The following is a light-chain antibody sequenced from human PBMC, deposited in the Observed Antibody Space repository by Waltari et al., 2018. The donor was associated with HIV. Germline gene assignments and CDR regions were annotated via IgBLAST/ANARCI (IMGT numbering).Light chain of an antibody. Sequence: DVQMTQSPSSLSASIGDRVTITCRASQTIVKFLNWFQQKPGKAPQLLIHSASTLQVVVPSRFSGSASGTDFTLTISSLQPEDFATYYCQQTYYVPLTFGAGTRVEVK. CDR3: QQTYYVPLT. CDR1: QTIVKF. J-gene: IGKJ3*01. CDR2: SAS. V-gene: IGKV1-39*01.